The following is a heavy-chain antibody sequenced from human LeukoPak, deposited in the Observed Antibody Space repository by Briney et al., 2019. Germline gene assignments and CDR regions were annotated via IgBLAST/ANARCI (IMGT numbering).Heavy chain of an antibody. V-gene: IGHV4-34*01. Sequence: ETLSLTCTVSGGSISSYYWSWIRQPPGKGLEWIGEINHSGSTNYNPSLKSRVTISVDTSKNQFSLKLSSVTAADTAVYYCASRYCSSTSCPYYFDYWGQGTLVTVSS. CDR3: ASRYCSSTSCPYYFDY. D-gene: IGHD2-2*01. CDR2: INHSGST. CDR1: GGSISSYY. J-gene: IGHJ4*02.